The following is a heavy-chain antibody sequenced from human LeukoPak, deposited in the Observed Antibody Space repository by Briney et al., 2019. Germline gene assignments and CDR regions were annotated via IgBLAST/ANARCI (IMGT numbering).Heavy chain of an antibody. CDR3: ARGSWQARGAFDI. CDR1: GGSISSYY. V-gene: IGHV4-59*01. Sequence: SETPSLTCTVSGGSISSYYWSWIRQPPGKGLEWIGYIYYSGSTNYNPSLKSRVTISVDTSKNQFSLKLSSVTAADTAVYYCARGSWQARGAFDIWGQGTMVTVSS. J-gene: IGHJ3*02. CDR2: IYYSGST.